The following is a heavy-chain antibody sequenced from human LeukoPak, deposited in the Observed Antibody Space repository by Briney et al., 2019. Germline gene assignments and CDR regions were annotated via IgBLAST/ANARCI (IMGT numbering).Heavy chain of an antibody. D-gene: IGHD6-6*01. V-gene: IGHV3-23*01. CDR2: ISGSGGST. J-gene: IGHJ6*03. CDR3: ARDAAARPYYYYYYMDV. Sequence: GGSLRLSCAASGLTFSNFGMSWVRQSPGKGLEWVSAISGSGGSTYYADSVKGRFTISRDNSKNTLYLQMNSLRAEDTAVYYCARDAAARPYYYYYYMDVWGKGTTVTVSS. CDR1: GLTFSNFG.